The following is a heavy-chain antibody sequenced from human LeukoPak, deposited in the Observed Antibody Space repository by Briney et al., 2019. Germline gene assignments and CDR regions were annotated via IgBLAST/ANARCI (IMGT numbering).Heavy chain of an antibody. Sequence: SETLSLTCTVSGGSISSSSYYWGWIRQPPGKGLEWIGSIYYSGSTYYHPSLKSRVTISVYTSKNQFSLKLSSVTAADTAVYYCARHVGSSGWVDYWGQGTLVTVSS. CDR3: ARHVGSSGWVDY. D-gene: IGHD6-19*01. CDR2: IYYSGST. V-gene: IGHV4-39*01. J-gene: IGHJ4*02. CDR1: GGSISSSSYY.